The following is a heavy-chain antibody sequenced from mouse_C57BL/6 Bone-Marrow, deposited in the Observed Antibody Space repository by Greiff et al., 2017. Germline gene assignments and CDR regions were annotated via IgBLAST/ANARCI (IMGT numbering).Heavy chain of an antibody. J-gene: IGHJ4*01. Sequence: VKLQESGPELVKPGASVKISCKASGYAFSSSWMNWVQQRPGKGLAWIGRSYPEDGDTNYNGKFQGKATMTADTSSSTAYLQLSSLTSEDSAVYYCGREEVTGFYAVDYWGQGTSGTVSS. CDR1: GYAFSSSW. D-gene: IGHD4-1*01. CDR3: GREEVTGFYAVDY. V-gene: IGHV1-82*01. CDR2: SYPEDGDT.